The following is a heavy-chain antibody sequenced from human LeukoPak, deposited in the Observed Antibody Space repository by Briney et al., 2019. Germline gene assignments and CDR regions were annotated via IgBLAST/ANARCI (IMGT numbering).Heavy chain of an antibody. D-gene: IGHD1-1*01. CDR3: AKGAEGSWIGY. J-gene: IGHJ4*02. V-gene: IGHV3-23*01. Sequence: GGSLRLSCAASGFTFSNYAMSWVRQAPGKGLEWVSAISGSGNNTYYADSVKGRFTISRDNSKNTLYLQMNSLRAEDTAVYYCAKGAEGSWIGYWGQGTLVTVSS. CDR2: ISGSGNNT. CDR1: GFTFSNYA.